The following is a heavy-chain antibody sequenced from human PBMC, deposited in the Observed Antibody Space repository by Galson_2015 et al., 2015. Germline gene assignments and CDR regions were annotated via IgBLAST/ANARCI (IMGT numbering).Heavy chain of an antibody. J-gene: IGHJ4*02. CDR2: INHSGSS. Sequence: SETLSLTCAVYGGSFSGYYWNWIRQPPGKGLGWIGEINHSGSSNYNPSLKSRVTISVDTSNNQFSLKLNSVTAADTAVYYCARWEVTTVTKYHYWGQGTLVTVSS. CDR1: GGSFSGYY. V-gene: IGHV4-34*01. CDR3: ARWEVTTVTKYHY. D-gene: IGHD4-17*01.